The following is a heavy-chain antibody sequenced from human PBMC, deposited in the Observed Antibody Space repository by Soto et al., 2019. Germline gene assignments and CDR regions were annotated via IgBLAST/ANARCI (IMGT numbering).Heavy chain of an antibody. CDR3: ARHTDCGSGSSCLGSDNMDTDAFXI. Sequence: SETLSLTCAVYGGSFSGYYWSWIRQPPGKGLEWIGEINHSGSTNYNPSLKSRVTISVDTSKNQFSLKLSSVTAADTAVYYCARHTDCGSGSSCLGSDNMDTDAFXIWAQGTMVTVSS. D-gene: IGHD3-10*01. CDR2: INHSGST. CDR1: GGSFSGYY. V-gene: IGHV4-34*01. J-gene: IGHJ3*02.